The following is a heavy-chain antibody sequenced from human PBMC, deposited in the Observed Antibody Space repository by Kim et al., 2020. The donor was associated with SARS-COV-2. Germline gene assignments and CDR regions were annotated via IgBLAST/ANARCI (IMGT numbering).Heavy chain of an antibody. CDR3: TKRAATGAGPYYYDS. CDR2: IGAGHDA. D-gene: IGHD2-15*01. J-gene: IGHJ5*01. V-gene: IGHV3-23*01. Sequence: GGSLRLSCAVSGFTFSNYAMSWVRQAPGKRLEWVAGIGAGHDAYYRDSMRGRFTISRDHSDNTLYLQMNSLRADDAAVYHCTKRAATGAGPYYYDSWG. CDR1: GFTFSNYA.